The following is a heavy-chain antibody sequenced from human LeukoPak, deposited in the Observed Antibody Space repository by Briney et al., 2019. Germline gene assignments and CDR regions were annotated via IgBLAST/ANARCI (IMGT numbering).Heavy chain of an antibody. CDR3: AKAPVTSCRGAYCYPFDY. J-gene: IGHJ4*02. Sequence: GSLRLSCAASGFTFSRYGMSWVRQAPGKGLEWVSAISSTDAGTYHADSVRGRFTISRDSSKNTLYLQMNSLRAEDAAVYYCAKAPVTSCRGAYCYPFDYWGQGTLVTVSS. V-gene: IGHV3-23*01. CDR1: GFTFSRYG. D-gene: IGHD2-21*01. CDR2: ISSTDAGT.